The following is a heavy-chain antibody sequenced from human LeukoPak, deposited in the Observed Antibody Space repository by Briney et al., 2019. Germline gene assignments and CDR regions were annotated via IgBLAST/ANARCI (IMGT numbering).Heavy chain of an antibody. CDR3: ARGIFITMIVVVSHFDY. CDR1: GFTFSSYW. CDR2: IKQDGSEK. D-gene: IGHD3-22*01. J-gene: IGHJ4*02. V-gene: IGHV3-7*01. Sequence: GGSLRLSCAASGFTFSSYWMSWVRQAPGKGLEWVANIKQDGSEKYYVDSVKGRFTISRDNSKNTLYLQMNSLRAEDTAVYYCARGIFITMIVVVSHFDYWGQGTLVTVSS.